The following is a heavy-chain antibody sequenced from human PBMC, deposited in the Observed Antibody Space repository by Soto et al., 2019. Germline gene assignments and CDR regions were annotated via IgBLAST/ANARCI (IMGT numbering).Heavy chain of an antibody. Sequence: EVQLVESGGGLVQPGGSLRLSCAASGFSVRNNFMSWVRQAPGKGLEWVSTIYTDDSTHYADSVKGRCTISRDISKSTLDLQKNGLRIEDTGVYFCARVSAGYSGYEPLDYWGQGTLVTVSS. V-gene: IGHV3-66*01. CDR2: IYTDDST. J-gene: IGHJ4*02. CDR1: GFSVRNNF. D-gene: IGHD5-12*01. CDR3: ARVSAGYSGYEPLDY.